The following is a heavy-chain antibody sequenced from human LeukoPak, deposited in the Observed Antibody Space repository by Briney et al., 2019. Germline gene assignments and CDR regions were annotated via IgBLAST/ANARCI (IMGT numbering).Heavy chain of an antibody. D-gene: IGHD5-18*01. CDR3: ARVVSGYTSSSGYYYYMDV. Sequence: TLSLTCTVSGYSISSGYYWGWIRQPAGKGLEWIGRIYTSGSTNYNPSLKSRVTISVDTSKNQFSLKLTSVTAADTAVYYCARVVSGYTSSSGYYYYMDVWGKGTTVTISS. V-gene: IGHV4-61*02. CDR2: IYTSGST. CDR1: GYSISSGYY. J-gene: IGHJ6*03.